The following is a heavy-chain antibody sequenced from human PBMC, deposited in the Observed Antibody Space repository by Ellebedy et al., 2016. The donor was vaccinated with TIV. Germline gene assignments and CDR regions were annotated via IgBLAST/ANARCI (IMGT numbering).Heavy chain of an antibody. D-gene: IGHD3-9*01. Sequence: AASVKVSCKAYGYTFTSYAMHWVRQAPGQRLEWMGWINTGNGNTKYSQKFQGRVTISRDTSASTAYLELSSLRSEDTAVYYCARDVGSYDILTGYDYWGQGTLVIVSS. CDR1: GYTFTSYA. CDR2: INTGNGNT. V-gene: IGHV1-3*04. CDR3: ARDVGSYDILTGYDY. J-gene: IGHJ4*02.